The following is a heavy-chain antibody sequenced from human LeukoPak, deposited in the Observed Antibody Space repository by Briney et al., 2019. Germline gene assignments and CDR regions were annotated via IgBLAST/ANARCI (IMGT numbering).Heavy chain of an antibody. Sequence: PGGSLRLSCASSGFTFSSYAMHWVRQAPGKGLEYVSAISSNGGSTYYANSLKVRFTISRDNSKNTLYLQMGSLRAEDMAVYYCARVYSSSWYSAFDIWGQGTMVTVSS. D-gene: IGHD6-13*01. J-gene: IGHJ3*02. V-gene: IGHV3-64*01. CDR1: GFTFSSYA. CDR3: ARVYSSSWYSAFDI. CDR2: ISSNGGST.